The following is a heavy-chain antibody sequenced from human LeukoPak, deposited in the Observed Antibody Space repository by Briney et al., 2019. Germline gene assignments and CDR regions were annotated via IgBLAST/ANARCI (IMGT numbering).Heavy chain of an antibody. CDR2: ISAYNGNT. J-gene: IGHJ3*02. CDR1: GYTFTSCG. CDR3: ARDNFRLGLRAFDI. D-gene: IGHD4/OR15-4a*01. V-gene: IGHV1-18*01. Sequence: GASVKVSCKASGYTFTSCGISWVRQAPGQGLEWMGWISAYNGNTNYAQKLQGRVTMTTDTSTSTAYMELRSLRSDDTAVYYCARDNFRLGLRAFDIWGQATMVTVSS.